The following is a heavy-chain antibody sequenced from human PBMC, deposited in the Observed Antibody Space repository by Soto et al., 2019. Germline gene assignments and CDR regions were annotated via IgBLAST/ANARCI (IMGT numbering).Heavy chain of an antibody. V-gene: IGHV1-18*01. D-gene: IGHD2-2*01. Sequence: QFQLVQSGAEVKKPGASVKVSCKASGYTFTSYGISWVRQAPGQGLEWTGWISAYNANTNYAQKLQGRVTMTTDTSTSTEYMERRSLRSDDTAVYYCARGGTTGIVLVPVALDYCGQGTLVTVSS. CDR1: GYTFTSYG. J-gene: IGHJ4*02. CDR2: ISAYNANT. CDR3: ARGGTTGIVLVPVALDY.